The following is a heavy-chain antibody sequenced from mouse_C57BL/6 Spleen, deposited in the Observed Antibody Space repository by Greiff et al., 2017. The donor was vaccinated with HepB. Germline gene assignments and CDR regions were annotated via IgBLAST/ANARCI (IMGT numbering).Heavy chain of an antibody. CDR2: ISNGGGST. V-gene: IGHV5-12*01. CDR3: ARYYYGSSWDYAMDY. D-gene: IGHD1-1*01. J-gene: IGHJ4*01. Sequence: EVQLVDSGGGLVQPGGSLKLSCAASGFTFSDYYMYWVRQTPEKRLEWVAYISNGGGSTYYPDTVKGRFTISRDNAKNTLYLQMSRLKSEDTAMYYCARYYYGSSWDYAMDYWGQGTSVTVSS. CDR1: GFTFSDYY.